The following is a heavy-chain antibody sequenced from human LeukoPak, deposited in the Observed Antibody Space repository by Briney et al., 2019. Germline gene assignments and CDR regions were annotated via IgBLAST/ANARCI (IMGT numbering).Heavy chain of an antibody. D-gene: IGHD6-19*01. CDR3: AREVSGIAVAGTWGYFDY. J-gene: IGHJ4*02. V-gene: IGHV3-20*04. Sequence: PGGSLTLSCAASGFTFDDYGMSWVRQAPGKGLEWVSGINWNGGSTGYADSVKGRFTISRDNAKNSLYLQMNSLRAEDTALYYCAREVSGIAVAGTWGYFDYWGQGTLVTVSS. CDR2: INWNGGST. CDR1: GFTFDDYG.